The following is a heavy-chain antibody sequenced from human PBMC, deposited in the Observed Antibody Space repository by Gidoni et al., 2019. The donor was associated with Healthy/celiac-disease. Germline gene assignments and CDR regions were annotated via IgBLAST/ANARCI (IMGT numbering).Heavy chain of an antibody. CDR3: ARAHSSYDSFDY. J-gene: IGHJ4*02. CDR1: GFTVSSNY. CDR2: IYSGGST. D-gene: IGHD5-12*01. V-gene: IGHV3-53*02. Sequence: EVQLVETGGGLLQPGGSLRPSCAASGFTVSSNYMSWVRQAPGKGLEWVSVIYSGGSTYYADSVKSRFAISRDNSKDTLYLQMNSLGAEDTAVYYCARAHSSYDSFDYWGQGTLVTVSS.